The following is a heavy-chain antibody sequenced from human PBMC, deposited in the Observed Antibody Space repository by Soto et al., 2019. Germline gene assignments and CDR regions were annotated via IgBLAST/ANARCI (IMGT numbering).Heavy chain of an antibody. J-gene: IGHJ4*02. CDR2: ISGGGGST. CDR1: GLTFSRFA. Sequence: EVQLLESGGDLVQPGGSLRLSCVASGLTFSRFALSWVRQSPGKGLEWVSAISGGGGSTHYADSVKGRFTVSRDNSKNTLYLQMNTLRAEDTAVYYCTKFVFYGDSLVEYWGQGTLVTVSS. D-gene: IGHD4-17*01. V-gene: IGHV3-23*01. CDR3: TKFVFYGDSLVEY.